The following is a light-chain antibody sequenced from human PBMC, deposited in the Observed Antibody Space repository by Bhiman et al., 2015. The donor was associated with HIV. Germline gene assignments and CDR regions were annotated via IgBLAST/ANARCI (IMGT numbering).Light chain of an antibody. J-gene: IGLJ1*01. V-gene: IGLV3-1*01. CDR2: QDY. CDR1: KLGDKY. Sequence: SYELTQPPSVSVSPGQTASITCSGDKLGDKYTFWYQQKPGQSPVLVIYQDYKRPSGIPERFSGSNSGNTATLTISGTRAIDEADYYCQAWDSTTFYVFGTGTKVTVL. CDR3: QAWDSTTFYV.